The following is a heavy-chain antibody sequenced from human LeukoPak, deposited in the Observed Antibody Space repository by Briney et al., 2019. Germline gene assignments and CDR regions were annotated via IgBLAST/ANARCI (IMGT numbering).Heavy chain of an antibody. CDR3: ARDYGGSSPFDH. CDR1: GFTFSSYE. CDR2: ISSSGSTI. D-gene: IGHD4-23*01. V-gene: IGHV3-48*03. J-gene: IGHJ4*02. Sequence: HTGGSLRLSCAASGFTFSSYEMHWVRQAPGKGLEWVSYISSSGSTIYYADSVKGRFTISRDNAKNSLYLQMNSLRAEDTAVYYCARDYGGSSPFDHWGQGTLVTVSS.